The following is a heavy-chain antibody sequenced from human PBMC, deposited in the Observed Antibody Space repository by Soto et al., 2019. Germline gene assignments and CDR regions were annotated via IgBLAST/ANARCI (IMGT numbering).Heavy chain of an antibody. V-gene: IGHV1-3*01. J-gene: IGHJ6*04. CDR3: ARLIITVSGTDLYYGLDV. CDR2: INADTGNT. D-gene: IGHD6-19*01. CDR1: GYSFPTYA. Sequence: ASVKVSCKASGYSFPTYAMHWVRQAPGQRLEWMGWINADTGNTKYSEKFEGRVTITRDTSANTAYMELSSLRSEDTAVYYCARLIITVSGTDLYYGLDVWGKGTKVPVAS.